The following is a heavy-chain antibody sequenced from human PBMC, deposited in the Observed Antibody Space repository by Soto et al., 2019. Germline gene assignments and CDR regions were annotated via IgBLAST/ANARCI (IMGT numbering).Heavy chain of an antibody. D-gene: IGHD6-19*01. J-gene: IGHJ6*02. Sequence: SETLSLTCTVSGGSISNGGYYWSWVRQDPGKGLEWIGYIYYSGSTYYNPSLKSRITISVDTSKNQFSLKLRSVTAADTAVYYCARDRYSSQVHYYYGMDVWGQGTTVTVSS. CDR2: IYYSGST. V-gene: IGHV4-31*03. CDR1: GGSISNGGYY. CDR3: ARDRYSSQVHYYYGMDV.